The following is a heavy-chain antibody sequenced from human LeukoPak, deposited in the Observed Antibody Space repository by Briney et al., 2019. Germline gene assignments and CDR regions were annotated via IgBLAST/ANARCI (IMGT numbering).Heavy chain of an antibody. V-gene: IGHV1-2*02. J-gene: IGHJ4*02. D-gene: IGHD4-11*01. CDR3: ARDRDYSNYRSIDY. CDR2: INPNSGGT. CDR1: GDTFTGYY. Sequence: ASVKVSCKASGDTFTGYYMSWVRQAPGRGLEWMGWINPNSGGTNNETKFQGRLTMTRDTSISTASLKLSSMRSDDTAVYYCARDRDYSNYRSIDYWGQGTLVTVSS.